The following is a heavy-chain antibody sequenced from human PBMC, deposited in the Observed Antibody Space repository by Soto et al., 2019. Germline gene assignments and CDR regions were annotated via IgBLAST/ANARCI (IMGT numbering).Heavy chain of an antibody. J-gene: IGHJ4*02. V-gene: IGHV4-31*03. CDR2: IYYSGST. D-gene: IGHD5-18*01. Sequence: SDTLSLTFTVSGGSISSGGYYWSFSRQRPGKGLEWIGYIYYSGSTYYNPSLKSRVTISVDTSKNQFSLKLSSVTAADTAVYYCARVNTAMAEPEESFDYWGQGTLVTVSS. CDR3: ARVNTAMAEPEESFDY. CDR1: GGSISSGGYY.